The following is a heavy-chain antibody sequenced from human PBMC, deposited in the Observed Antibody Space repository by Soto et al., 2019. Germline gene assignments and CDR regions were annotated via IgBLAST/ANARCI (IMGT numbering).Heavy chain of an antibody. D-gene: IGHD6-19*01. CDR2: MNPNSGNT. Sequence: GASVKVSCKASGYTFTSYDINWVRQATGQGLEWMGWMNPNSGNTGYAQKFQGRVTMTTNTSTSTAYMELSSLRSDDTAVYYCATIRTPTYRSGWYDYWGQGTLVTVSS. CDR3: ATIRTPTYRSGWYDY. J-gene: IGHJ4*02. V-gene: IGHV1-8*01. CDR1: GYTFTSYD.